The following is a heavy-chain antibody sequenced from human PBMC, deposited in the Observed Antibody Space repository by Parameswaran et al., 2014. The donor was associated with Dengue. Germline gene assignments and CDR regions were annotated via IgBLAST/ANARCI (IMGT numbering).Heavy chain of an antibody. V-gene: IGHV3-30*03. D-gene: IGHD6-13*01. CDR3: SSRGGSSSWYRWSVSNAFDI. J-gene: IGHJ3*02. Sequence: VRQMPGKGLEWVAVISYDGSNKYYADSVKGRFTISRDNSKNTLCLQMNSLRAEDTAVYYCSSRGGSSSWYRWSVSNAFDIWGQGTMVTVSS. CDR2: ISYDGSNK.